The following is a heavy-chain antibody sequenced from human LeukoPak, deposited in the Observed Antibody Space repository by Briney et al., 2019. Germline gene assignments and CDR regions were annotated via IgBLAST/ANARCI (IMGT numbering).Heavy chain of an antibody. Sequence: PGGTLRLSHTSSGYTFGLYAMTWLRQAPGKGLEQVDFISSKAYGGTTEYAAYVKGRFTISRDDSKSIAYLQMNSLKTEETAVYYWTRDRSWFGELYSNWFDPWGQGTLVTVSS. CDR1: GYTFGLYA. J-gene: IGHJ5*02. CDR3: TRDRSWFGELYSNWFDP. D-gene: IGHD3-10*01. V-gene: IGHV3-49*03. CDR2: ISSKAYGGTT.